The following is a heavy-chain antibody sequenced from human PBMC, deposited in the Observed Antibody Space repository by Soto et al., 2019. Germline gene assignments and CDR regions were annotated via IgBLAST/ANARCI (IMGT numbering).Heavy chain of an antibody. V-gene: IGHV1-18*04. CDR1: GYTFTSYG. Sequence: ASVKVSCKASGYTFTSYGISWVRQAPGQGLEWMGWISAYNGNTNYEQKLQGRVTMTTGTSTSTAYMELRSLRSDDTAVYYCAIGCSRTSCYYYYYYGMDVWGQRTPLTV. CDR2: ISAYNGNT. CDR3: AIGCSRTSCYYYYYYGMDV. J-gene: IGHJ6*02. D-gene: IGHD2-2*01.